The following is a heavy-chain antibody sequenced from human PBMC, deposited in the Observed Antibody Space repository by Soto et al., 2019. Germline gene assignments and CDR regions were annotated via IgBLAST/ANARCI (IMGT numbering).Heavy chain of an antibody. D-gene: IGHD3-3*01. CDR2: IYYSGST. CDR1: GGSISSSGYY. J-gene: IGHJ4*02. CDR3: ARHDSYYDFWSGYYNGPLDY. V-gene: IGHV4-39*01. Sequence: SGTLSLTCAVSGGSISSSGYYWFCIGEGPGKGREWIGSIYYSGSTYYNPSLKRRGTKSVDTSNNQFSLKLSSVTAADTAVYYCARHDSYYDFWSGYYNGPLDYWGQGTLVTVSS.